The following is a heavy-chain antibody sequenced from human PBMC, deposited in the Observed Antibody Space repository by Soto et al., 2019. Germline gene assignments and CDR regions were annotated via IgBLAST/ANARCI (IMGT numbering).Heavy chain of an antibody. V-gene: IGHV1-18*01. J-gene: IGHJ5*02. CDR2: ISAYNGNT. CDR3: ARGLADYGDFRASHDWFDP. Sequence: QVQLVQSGAEVKKPGASVKVSCKASGYTFTSYGISWVRQAPGQGLEWMGWISAYNGNTNYAQKLQGRVTMTTDTSTSTAYMELRSLRADDTAVYYCARGLADYGDFRASHDWFDPWGQGTLVTVSS. CDR1: GYTFTSYG. D-gene: IGHD4-17*01.